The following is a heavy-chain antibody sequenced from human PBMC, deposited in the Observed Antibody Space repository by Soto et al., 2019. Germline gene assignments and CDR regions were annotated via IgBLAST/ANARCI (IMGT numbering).Heavy chain of an antibody. V-gene: IGHV3-30*04. CDR1: GFTFNTYA. D-gene: IGHD3-10*01. J-gene: IGHJ4*02. CDR2: VSSDGSNK. CDR3: ARGAITVLRGVDY. Sequence: QVHLEESGGGVVHPGRSLRLSCAASGFTFNTYAVHWVRQALGKGLEWVAVVSSDGSNKYYSDSVKGRFSISRDNSNNTLSLQMNSLRTEDTAVYYCARGAITVLRGVDYWGRGTLVTVSS.